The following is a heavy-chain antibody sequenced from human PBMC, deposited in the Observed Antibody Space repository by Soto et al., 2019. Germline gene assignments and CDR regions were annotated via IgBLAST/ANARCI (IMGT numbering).Heavy chain of an antibody. V-gene: IGHV4-39*01. CDR1: GGSISSSSYY. J-gene: IGHJ6*02. D-gene: IGHD2-21*01. Sequence: QLQLQESGHGLVKPSETLSLPRTVSGGSISSSSYYWGWISQPPAQGPEWIGSIYYSGSPYYNPSLKSRVTVSVETSEIQFSLKLSAVTAADAAVYYCARLERIAATAPENYYGMAVWGQGTTVTVS. CDR2: IYYSGSP. CDR3: ARLERIAATAPENYYGMAV.